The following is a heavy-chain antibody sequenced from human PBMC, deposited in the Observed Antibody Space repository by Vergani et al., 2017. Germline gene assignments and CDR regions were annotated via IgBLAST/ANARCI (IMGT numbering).Heavy chain of an antibody. D-gene: IGHD1-26*01. CDR3: ARDQGGSLGIDFDY. V-gene: IGHV3-23*01. CDR2: ISGSGGST. Sequence: EVQLLESGGGLVQPGGSLRLSCAASGFTFSSYAMSWVRQAPGKGLEWVSAISGSGGSTYYADSVKGRFTISRDNAKNSLYLQMNSLRAEDTAVYYCARDQGGSLGIDFDYWGQGTLVTVSS. CDR1: GFTFSSYA. J-gene: IGHJ4*02.